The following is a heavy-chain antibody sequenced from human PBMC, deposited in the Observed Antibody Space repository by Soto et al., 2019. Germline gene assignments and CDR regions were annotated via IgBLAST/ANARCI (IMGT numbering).Heavy chain of an antibody. CDR1: GFTFSSYG. Sequence: PGGSLRLSCAASGFTFSSYGMHWVRQAPGKGLEWVAVISYDGSNKYYADSVKGRFTISRDNSKNTLYLQMNSLRAEDTAVYYCAKGIAAAGTFYYYYGMDVWGQGTTVTVSS. D-gene: IGHD6-13*01. V-gene: IGHV3-30*18. CDR3: AKGIAAAGTFYYYYGMDV. J-gene: IGHJ6*02. CDR2: ISYDGSNK.